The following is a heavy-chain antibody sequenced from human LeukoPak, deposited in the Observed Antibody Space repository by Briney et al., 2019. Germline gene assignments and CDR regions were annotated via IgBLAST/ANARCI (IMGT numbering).Heavy chain of an antibody. J-gene: IGHJ6*03. CDR1: GGSFSGYY. CDR3: ARWVRYSLYYYMDV. V-gene: IGHV4-34*01. CDR2: INHSGST. D-gene: IGHD2-15*01. Sequence: SETLSLTCAVYGGSFSGYYWSWIRQPPGKGLEWIGEINHSGSTNYNPSLKSRVTISVDTSKNQFSLKLSSVTAADTAVYYCARWVRYSLYYYMDVWGKVTTVTVSS.